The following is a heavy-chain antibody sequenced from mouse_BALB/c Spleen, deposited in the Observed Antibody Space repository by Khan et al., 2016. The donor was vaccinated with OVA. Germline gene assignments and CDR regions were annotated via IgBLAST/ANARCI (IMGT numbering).Heavy chain of an antibody. J-gene: IGHJ2*01. CDR2: IRNKADGYTT. D-gene: IGHD4-1*02. V-gene: IGHV7-3*02. CDR1: GFTFTDYY. Sequence: VQLKQSGGGLVQPGGSLRLTCATSGFTFTDYYMTWVRQPPGKALEWLGFIRNKADGYTTEYSASVKGRFTFSRDNSQNILYLHMTTLRAEDRATYDCARDQVGSYFDYWGQGTTLTVSS. CDR3: ARDQVGSYFDY.